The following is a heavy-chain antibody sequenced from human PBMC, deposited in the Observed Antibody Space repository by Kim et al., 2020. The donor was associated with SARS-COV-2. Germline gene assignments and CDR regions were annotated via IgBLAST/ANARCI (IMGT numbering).Heavy chain of an antibody. D-gene: IGHD2-21*02. Sequence: QGRVTITADKSTSTAYMELSSLRSEDTAVYYCARDWKAYCGGDCYGAFDIWGQGTMVTVSS. V-gene: IGHV1-69*04. J-gene: IGHJ3*02. CDR3: ARDWKAYCGGDCYGAFDI.